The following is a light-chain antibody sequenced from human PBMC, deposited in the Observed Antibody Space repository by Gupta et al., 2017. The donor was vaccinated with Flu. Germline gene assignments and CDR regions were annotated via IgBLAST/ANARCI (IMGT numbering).Light chain of an antibody. CDR3: QQYGSSPLLT. Sequence: EIVLTQSPGTLSLSPRERATLPCRASQSVSSTYLAWYQQKPGQAPRLLIYGASSRATGIPDRFSGSGSGTDFTLTIRRLEPQDFAVYYCQQYGSSPLLTFGGGTKVEIK. J-gene: IGKJ4*01. CDR2: GAS. V-gene: IGKV3-20*01. CDR1: QSVSSTY.